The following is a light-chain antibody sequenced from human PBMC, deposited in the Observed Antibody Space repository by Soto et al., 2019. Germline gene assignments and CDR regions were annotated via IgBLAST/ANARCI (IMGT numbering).Light chain of an antibody. CDR2: DAS. Sequence: DIQMTQSPSTLSASVGDRVTITCRASRSISSWLAWYQQKPGKAPKLLIYDASNLESGVPSRFSGSGSGTEFTLTISSLQPDDFATYDCQRYNSDSNTCGQGTKVEIK. J-gene: IGKJ2*01. CDR3: QRYNSDSNT. CDR1: RSISSW. V-gene: IGKV1-5*01.